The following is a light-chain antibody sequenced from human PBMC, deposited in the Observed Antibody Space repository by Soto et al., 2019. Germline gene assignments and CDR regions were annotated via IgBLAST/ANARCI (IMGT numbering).Light chain of an antibody. CDR3: SSYTSRATPV. Sequence: QSALTQPASVSGSPGQSITISCTRTSSDVGGYNYVSWYQQHPGKAPKLMISEVSNRPSGVSNRFSGSKSGNTASLTISGLQAEDEADYYCSSYTSRATPVFGGGTKLTVL. CDR2: EVS. J-gene: IGLJ2*01. V-gene: IGLV2-14*01. CDR1: SSDVGGYNY.